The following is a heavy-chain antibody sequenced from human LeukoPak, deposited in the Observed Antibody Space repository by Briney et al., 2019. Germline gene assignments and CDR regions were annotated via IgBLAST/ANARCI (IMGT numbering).Heavy chain of an antibody. Sequence: GGSLRLSCAASGFTFSSYGMHWVRQAPGKGLEWVAVISYDGSNKYYADSVKGRFTISRDNSKNTLYLQMNSLRAEDTAVYYCAKGDWFDPWGQGTLVTVSS. CDR2: ISYDGSNK. CDR3: AKGDWFDP. V-gene: IGHV3-30*18. J-gene: IGHJ5*02. CDR1: GFTFSSYG.